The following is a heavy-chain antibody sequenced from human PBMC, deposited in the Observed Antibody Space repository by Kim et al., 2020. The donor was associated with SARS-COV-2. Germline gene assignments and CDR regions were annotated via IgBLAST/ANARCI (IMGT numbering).Heavy chain of an antibody. CDR2: INHSGST. V-gene: IGHV4-34*01. CDR1: GGSFSGYY. Sequence: SETLSLTCAVYGGSFSGYYWSWIRQPPGKGLEWIGEINHSGSTNYNPSLKSRVTISVDTSKNQFSLKLSSVTAADTAVYYCARGGGYCSSTSCHNWFDP. J-gene: IGHJ5*02. CDR3: ARGGGYCSSTSCHNWFDP. D-gene: IGHD2-2*01.